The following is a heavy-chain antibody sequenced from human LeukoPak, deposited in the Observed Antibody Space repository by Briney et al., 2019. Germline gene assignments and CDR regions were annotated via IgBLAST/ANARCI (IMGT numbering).Heavy chain of an antibody. CDR3: AKVDTMIVVVITTFDY. CDR2: ISGSGGST. J-gene: IGHJ4*02. CDR1: GFTFSSYA. Sequence: PGGSLRLSCAASGFTFSSYAMSWVRQAPGKGLEWVSAISGSGGSTYYADSVKGRFTISRDNSKNTLYLQMNSLRAEDTAVYYCAKVDTMIVVVITTFDYWGQGTLVTVSS. V-gene: IGHV3-23*01. D-gene: IGHD3-22*01.